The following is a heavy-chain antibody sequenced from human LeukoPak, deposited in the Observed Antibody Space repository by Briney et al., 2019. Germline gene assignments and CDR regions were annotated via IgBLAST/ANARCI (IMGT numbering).Heavy chain of an antibody. J-gene: IGHJ4*02. Sequence: SGGSLRLSCAASGFTFDDKAMLWVRQGPGKGLECVALISWDGDNTYYSDSVKGRFTISRDNSKDSVYLQMNSLRVDDTALYFCARDYTADSNGYFDYWGQGTLVTVSS. CDR2: ISWDGDNT. D-gene: IGHD3-22*01. CDR1: GFTFDDKA. CDR3: ARDYTADSNGYFDY. V-gene: IGHV3-43D*04.